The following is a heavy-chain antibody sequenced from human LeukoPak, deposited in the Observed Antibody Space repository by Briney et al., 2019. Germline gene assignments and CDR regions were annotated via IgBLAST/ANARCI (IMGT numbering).Heavy chain of an antibody. CDR1: GLTFSSYS. J-gene: IGHJ4*02. D-gene: IGHD4-17*01. CDR3: TTDYGDYESDY. CDR2: IKSKTDGGTT. V-gene: IGHV3-15*01. Sequence: GGSLRLSCAASGLTFSSYSSSYSMNWVRQAPGKGLEWVGRIKSKTDGGTTDYAAPVKGRFTISRDDSKNTLYLQMNSLKTEDTAVYYCTTDYGDYESDYWGQGTLVTVSS.